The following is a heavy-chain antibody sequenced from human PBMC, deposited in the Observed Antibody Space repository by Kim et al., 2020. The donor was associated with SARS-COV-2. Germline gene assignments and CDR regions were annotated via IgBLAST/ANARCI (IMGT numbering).Heavy chain of an antibody. J-gene: IGHJ6*02. D-gene: IGHD1-1*01. CDR3: VKGRTSFQFYYYGMDV. Sequence: GGSLRLSCAASGFIFSEYGMYWVRQTPGKGLEWVAVIFYDGSKTHYGDSVEGRFTISRDNSKNTLYLQMNSLRTEDTAVYYCVKGRTSFQFYYYGMDVWGRGTTVTVS. V-gene: IGHV3-30*18. CDR1: GFIFSEYG. CDR2: IFYDGSKT.